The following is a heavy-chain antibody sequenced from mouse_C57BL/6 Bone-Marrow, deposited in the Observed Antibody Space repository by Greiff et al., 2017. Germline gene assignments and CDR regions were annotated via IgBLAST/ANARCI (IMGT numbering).Heavy chain of an antibody. CDR1: GYTFTSYW. V-gene: IGHV1-64*01. J-gene: IGHJ1*03. D-gene: IGHD2-3*01. Sequence: QVQLQQSEAELVKPGASVKLSCKASGYTFTSYWMHWVKQRPGQGLEWIGMIHPNSGSTNYNEKFKSKATLTVDKSSSTAYMQLSSLTSEDSAVYYCARFYDGYLWYFDVWGTGTTVTVSS. CDR3: ARFYDGYLWYFDV. CDR2: IHPNSGST.